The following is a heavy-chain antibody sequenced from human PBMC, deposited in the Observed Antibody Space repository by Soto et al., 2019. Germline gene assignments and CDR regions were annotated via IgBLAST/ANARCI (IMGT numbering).Heavy chain of an antibody. V-gene: IGHV1-2*02. Sequence: ASVKVSCKASGYTFTGYYMHWLRQAPGQGLEWMGWINPNSGGTNYAQKFQGRVTMTRDTSISTAYMELSRLRSDDTAVYYCATLDPGIAAAGDLFDYWGQGTLVTVSP. CDR3: ATLDPGIAAAGDLFDY. CDR1: GYTFTGYY. CDR2: INPNSGGT. D-gene: IGHD6-13*01. J-gene: IGHJ4*02.